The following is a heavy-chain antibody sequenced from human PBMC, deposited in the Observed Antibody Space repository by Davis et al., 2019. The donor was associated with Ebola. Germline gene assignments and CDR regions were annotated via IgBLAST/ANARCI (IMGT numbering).Heavy chain of an antibody. Sequence: PSETLSLTCTVSGGSVSSGSYYWSWIRQPPGKGLEWIGYIYYSGSTNYNPSLKSRVTISVDTSKNQFSLKLSSVTAADTAVYYCASGRLEWLFLGECVYWGQGTLVTVSS. CDR2: IYYSGST. D-gene: IGHD3-3*01. J-gene: IGHJ4*02. CDR1: GGSVSSGSYY. CDR3: ASGRLEWLFLGECVY. V-gene: IGHV4-61*01.